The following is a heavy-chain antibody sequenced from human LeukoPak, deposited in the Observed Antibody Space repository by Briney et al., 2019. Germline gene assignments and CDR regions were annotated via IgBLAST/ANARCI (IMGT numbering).Heavy chain of an antibody. Sequence: PGGSLRLSCAASGFTFSSYEMNCVRQAPGKGLEWVSYISSSGSTRDYADSVKGRFTISRDNAKNSLYLQMSSLRAEDTAVYYCAREASSSGFDYWGQGTLVTVSS. CDR1: GFTFSSYE. J-gene: IGHJ4*02. V-gene: IGHV3-48*03. CDR3: AREASSSGFDY. CDR2: ISSSGSTR. D-gene: IGHD6-6*01.